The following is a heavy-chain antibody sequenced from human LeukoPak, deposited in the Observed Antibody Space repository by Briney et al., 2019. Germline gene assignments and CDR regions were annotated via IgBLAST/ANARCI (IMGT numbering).Heavy chain of an antibody. CDR3: ARDGVAVYDYVWGSYHQPFFDY. D-gene: IGHD3-16*02. CDR1: GFTFSSYA. Sequence: PGGSLRLSCAASGFTFSSYAMHWVRQAPGKGLEWVAVISYDGSNKYYADSVKGRFTISRDNSKNTLYLQMNSLRAEDTAVYYCARDGVAVYDYVWGSYHQPFFDYWGQGTLVTVSS. J-gene: IGHJ4*02. CDR2: ISYDGSNK. V-gene: IGHV3-30-3*01.